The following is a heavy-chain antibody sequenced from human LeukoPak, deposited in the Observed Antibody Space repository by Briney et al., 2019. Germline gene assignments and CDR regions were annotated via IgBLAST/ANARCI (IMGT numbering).Heavy chain of an antibody. Sequence: SETLSLTCTVSGGSISSYYWSWIRQPPGKGLEWIGYIYYSGSTNYNPSLKSRVTISVDTSKNQFSLKLSSVTAADTAVYYCARVRLTADTAMVPYYYGMDVWGQGTTVTVSS. CDR2: IYYSGST. CDR1: GGSISSYY. V-gene: IGHV4-59*08. CDR3: ARVRLTADTAMVPYYYGMDV. J-gene: IGHJ6*02. D-gene: IGHD5-18*01.